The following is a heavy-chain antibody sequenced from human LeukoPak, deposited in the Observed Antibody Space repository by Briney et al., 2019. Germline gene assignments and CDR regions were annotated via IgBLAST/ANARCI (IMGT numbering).Heavy chain of an antibody. J-gene: IGHJ4*02. V-gene: IGHV4-39*01. D-gene: IGHD2-21*01. CDR1: GGSISSNSYY. CDR2: IYNSGST. CDR3: ARHVASYDFDF. Sequence: PSETLSLTCSVSGGSISSNSYYWGWIRQPPGKGPEWIGSIYNSGSTYYNPSLESRVTVSVDRTKNQFSLKLTSVTASDTAVYYCARHVASYDFDFWGQGTLVTVSS.